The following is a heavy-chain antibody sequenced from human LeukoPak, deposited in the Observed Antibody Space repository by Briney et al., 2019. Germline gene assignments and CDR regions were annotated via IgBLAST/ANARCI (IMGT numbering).Heavy chain of an antibody. J-gene: IGHJ4*02. CDR3: ARGLPRSDIVVVVAATVFDY. D-gene: IGHD2-15*01. V-gene: IGHV1-2*02. CDR1: GYTFTGYY. Sequence: GASVKVSCKASGYTFTGYYMHWVRQAPGQGLEWMGWINPNSGGTNYAQKFQGRVTMTRDTSISTAYMELSRLRSDDTAVYYCARGLPRSDIVVVVAATVFDYWGQGTLVTVSS. CDR2: INPNSGGT.